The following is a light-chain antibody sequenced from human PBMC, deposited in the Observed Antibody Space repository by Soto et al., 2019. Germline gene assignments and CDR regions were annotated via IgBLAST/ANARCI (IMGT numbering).Light chain of an antibody. J-gene: IGLJ3*02. CDR3: CSYAGNPHWV. CDR2: DVS. CDR1: SSDVGGYNY. V-gene: IGLV2-11*01. Sequence: QSALTQPRSVSGSPGQSVTISCTGTSSDVGGYNYVSWYQQHPGKAPKLMIYDVSKWPSGVPDPFSGSKSGNTASLTLSGLQAEDEADYYCCSYAGNPHWVFGGGTKLTVL.